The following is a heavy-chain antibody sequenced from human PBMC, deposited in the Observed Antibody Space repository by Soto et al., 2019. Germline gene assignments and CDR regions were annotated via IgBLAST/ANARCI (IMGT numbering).Heavy chain of an antibody. CDR1: GGTLSRYA. Sequence: VKVSCNASGGTLSRYAIGWVRQAPGQGLEWMGGIIPIFGTANYAQKFQVRVTITADKSTRTGDMELSSLRSEDTAVHYCAREGYSYGYYYWGQGTLVTVTS. CDR2: IIPIFGTA. V-gene: IGHV1-69*06. J-gene: IGHJ4*02. D-gene: IGHD5-18*01. CDR3: AREGYSYGYYY.